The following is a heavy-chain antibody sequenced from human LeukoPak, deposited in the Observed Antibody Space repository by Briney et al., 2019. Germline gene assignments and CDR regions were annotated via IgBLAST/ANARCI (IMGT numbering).Heavy chain of an antibody. CDR1: GYTLTELS. J-gene: IGHJ5*02. CDR2: FDPEDGET. Sequence: ASVKVSCKVSGYTLTELSMHWVRQAPGKGREWMGGFDPEDGETIYVQKFQGRVIMTEDTSTDTAYMELSSLRSEDTAVYYCATGPLITMVRGVTKINWFDPWGQGTLVTVSS. V-gene: IGHV1-24*01. D-gene: IGHD3-10*01. CDR3: ATGPLITMVRGVTKINWFDP.